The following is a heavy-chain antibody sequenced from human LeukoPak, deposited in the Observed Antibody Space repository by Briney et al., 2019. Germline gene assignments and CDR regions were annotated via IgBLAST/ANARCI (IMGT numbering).Heavy chain of an antibody. Sequence: ASVKVSCKASGYTFTSYDINWVRQATGQGLEWMGWMNPNSGNTGYAQKFQGRVTMTRNTSISTAYMELSSLRSEDAAVYYCARMEVAVSAFDIWGQGTMVTVSS. J-gene: IGHJ3*02. V-gene: IGHV1-8*01. CDR3: ARMEVAVSAFDI. CDR2: MNPNSGNT. D-gene: IGHD6-19*01. CDR1: GYTFTSYD.